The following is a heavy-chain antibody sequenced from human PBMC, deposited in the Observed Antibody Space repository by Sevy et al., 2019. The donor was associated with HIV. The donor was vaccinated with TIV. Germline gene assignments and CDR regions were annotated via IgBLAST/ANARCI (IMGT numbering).Heavy chain of an antibody. Sequence: GESLKISCKGSGYSFSDYWVGWVRQMPGKGLEWMGIIYPSDSDTTYSPAFQGQVTISADKSISTAYLQWSSLKASDTAIYYCARGARGTLPSYYYYTMDVWGQGTTVTVSS. D-gene: IGHD1-1*01. CDR3: ARGARGTLPSYYYYTMDV. V-gene: IGHV5-51*01. CDR1: GYSFSDYW. J-gene: IGHJ6*02. CDR2: IYPSDSDT.